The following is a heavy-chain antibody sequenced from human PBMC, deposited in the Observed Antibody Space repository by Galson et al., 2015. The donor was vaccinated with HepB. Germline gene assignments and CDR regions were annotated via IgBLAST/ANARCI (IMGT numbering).Heavy chain of an antibody. V-gene: IGHV3-21*01. J-gene: IGHJ4*02. Sequence: SLRLSCAASGFTFSSYSMNWVRQAPGKGLEWVSSISSSSSYIYYADSVKGRFTISRDNAKNSLYLQMNSLRAEDTAVYYCARRGVAGRFFDYWGQGTLVTVSS. CDR3: ARRGVAGRFFDY. CDR2: ISSSSSYI. CDR1: GFTFSSYS. D-gene: IGHD6-19*01.